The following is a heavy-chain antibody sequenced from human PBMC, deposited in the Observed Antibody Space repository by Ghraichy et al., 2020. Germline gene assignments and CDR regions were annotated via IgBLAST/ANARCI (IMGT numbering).Heavy chain of an antibody. J-gene: IGHJ4*02. CDR2: ITISSSTI. CDR3: ARGSLPSIWFGELLSDNYFDY. D-gene: IGHD3-10*01. Sequence: GGSLRLSCAASGFTFSSYSMNWVRQAPGKGLEWVSYITISSSTIYYADSVKGRFTISRDNAKNSLYLQMNSLRDEDTAVYYCARGSLPSIWFGELLSDNYFDYWGQGTLVTVSS. CDR1: GFTFSSYS. V-gene: IGHV3-48*02.